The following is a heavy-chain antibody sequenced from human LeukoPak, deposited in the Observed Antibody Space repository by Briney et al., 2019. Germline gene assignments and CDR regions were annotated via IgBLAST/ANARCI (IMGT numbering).Heavy chain of an antibody. J-gene: IGHJ6*03. D-gene: IGHD1-7*01. CDR2: INDSGTI. CDR3: ARRWNYGRNYYIDV. V-gene: IGHV4-34*01. Sequence: SETLSLTCAVYGGSFSNYYWSWIRQPPGKGLEWIGEINDSGTINYNPSLMSRVTISVDKSKNQFSLKLSSVTAADMAVYYCARRWNYGRNYYIDVWGKGATVSVSS. CDR1: GGSFSNYY.